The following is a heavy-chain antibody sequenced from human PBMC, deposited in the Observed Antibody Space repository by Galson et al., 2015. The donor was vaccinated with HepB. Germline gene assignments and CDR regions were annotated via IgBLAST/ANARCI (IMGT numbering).Heavy chain of an antibody. V-gene: IGHV3-23*01. Sequence: SLRLSCAASGFMFTNFAMAWVRQAPGKGLEWVSSITFRGESTYCADSVKGRFTISRDKSTNTLFLQVNSLRAEDTAVYFCAKAWDMSVTVPRRPYYFDNWGQGTLVTVSS. CDR2: ITFRGEST. CDR3: AKAWDMSVTVPRRPYYFDN. CDR1: GFMFTNFA. D-gene: IGHD1-26*01. J-gene: IGHJ4*02.